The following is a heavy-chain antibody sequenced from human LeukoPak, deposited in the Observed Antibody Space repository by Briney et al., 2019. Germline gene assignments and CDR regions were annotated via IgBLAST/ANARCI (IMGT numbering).Heavy chain of an antibody. D-gene: IGHD1-26*01. Sequence: GASVKVSCKASGSTFTGYYLHWVRQAPGQGLEWMGCVNPNSGDTNYAQKFQGSVTTTRDTSISTVYMELSRLRSDDTAVYYCARASGSYWWFDSWGQGTLVTVSS. CDR3: ARASGSYWWFDS. V-gene: IGHV1-2*02. J-gene: IGHJ5*01. CDR2: VNPNSGDT. CDR1: GSTFTGYY.